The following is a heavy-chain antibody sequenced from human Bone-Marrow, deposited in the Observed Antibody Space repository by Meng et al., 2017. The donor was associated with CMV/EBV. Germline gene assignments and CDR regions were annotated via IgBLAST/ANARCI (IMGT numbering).Heavy chain of an antibody. CDR1: GGSFSGYY. CDR2: INHSGST. CDR3: ARAEYFQH. Sequence: QVQLQQWGAGLLKPSETLSLTGDVHGGSFSGYYWSPIRQPPGKGLEWIGEINHSGSTNYNPSLKSRVTISVDTSKNQFSLKLSSVTAADTAVYYCARAEYFQHWGQGTLVTVSS. J-gene: IGHJ1*01. V-gene: IGHV4-34*01.